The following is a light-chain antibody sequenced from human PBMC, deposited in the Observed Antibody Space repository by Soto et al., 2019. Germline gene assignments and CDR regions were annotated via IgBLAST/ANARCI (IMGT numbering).Light chain of an antibody. V-gene: IGKV3-20*01. J-gene: IGKJ1*01. Sequence: ELVLTQSPVALSLSSGERATLSCRASQSVSSTLLTWYQQKPGQAPRLLIYGVSSRATGIPDRFSGSGSGTDFTLTISRVEPDDFATYYCQQYHRYSTFGQGTRVDIK. CDR1: QSVSSTL. CDR2: GVS. CDR3: QQYHRYST.